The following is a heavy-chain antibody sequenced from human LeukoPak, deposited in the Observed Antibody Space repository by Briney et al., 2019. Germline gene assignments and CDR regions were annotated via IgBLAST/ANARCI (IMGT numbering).Heavy chain of an antibody. CDR1: GGSISNGGYS. CDR3: ARLGGDGYNRPPFDY. CDR2: IYHSGST. D-gene: IGHD5-24*01. J-gene: IGHJ4*02. V-gene: IGHV4-30-2*03. Sequence: SETLSLTCAVSGGSISNGGYSWSWIRQPPGKGLEWIGYIYHSGSTYYKPSLKSRVTISVDTSKNQFSLRLNSVTAADTAVYYCARLGGDGYNRPPFDYWGQGTLVTVSS.